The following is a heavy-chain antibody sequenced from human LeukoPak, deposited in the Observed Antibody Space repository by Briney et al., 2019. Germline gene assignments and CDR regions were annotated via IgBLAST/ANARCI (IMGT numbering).Heavy chain of an antibody. CDR3: AKDLRELSLYYYFDY. Sequence: GGSLRLSCVASGFTFTSFAMSWVRQPPGKGLAWVSAISGSGGTTYYADSVKGRFTISRDTSKSTLHLQMDSLRAEDTAVYYCAKDLRELSLYYYFDYWGQGTLVTVSS. J-gene: IGHJ4*02. V-gene: IGHV3-23*01. D-gene: IGHD3-16*02. CDR2: ISGSGGTT. CDR1: GFTFTSFA.